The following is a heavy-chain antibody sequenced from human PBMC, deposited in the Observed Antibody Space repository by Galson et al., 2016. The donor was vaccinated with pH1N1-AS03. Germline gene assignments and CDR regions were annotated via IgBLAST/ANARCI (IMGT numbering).Heavy chain of an antibody. V-gene: IGHV3-11*01. CDR1: GFNFTDFY. J-gene: IGHJ1*01. Sequence: SLRLSCAASGFNFTDFYMTWVRQAPGKGLEWLSSISVTGKTIYYADSVKGRFTISRDNFKNSVYLHLDNLRAEDTAVYHCARDSMVLRGILRYWGPGTRVTVS. CDR2: ISVTGKTI. D-gene: IGHD3-10*01. CDR3: ARDSMVLRGILRY.